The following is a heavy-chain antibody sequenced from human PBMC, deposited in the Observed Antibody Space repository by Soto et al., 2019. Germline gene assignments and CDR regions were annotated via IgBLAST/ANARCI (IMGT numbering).Heavy chain of an antibody. V-gene: IGHV2-26*03. D-gene: IGHD3-10*01. CDR2: IFSNNER. Sequence: QVTLKESGPVLVKATETLTLTCSISGFSLTTGRMGVSWIRQPPGKALEWLAHIFSNNERSYTTSLQNRLSISADNSKRKVVLTMTDVGPVDTATYFCARLVADSSWYYYGLDVWGQGASVTVS. J-gene: IGHJ6*02. CDR1: GFSLTTGRMG. CDR3: ARLVADSSWYYYGLDV.